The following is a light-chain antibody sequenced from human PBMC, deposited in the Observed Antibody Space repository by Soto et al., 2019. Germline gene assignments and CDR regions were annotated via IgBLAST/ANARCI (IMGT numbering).Light chain of an antibody. CDR3: QYYGSSPFT. V-gene: IGKV3-20*01. J-gene: IGKJ3*01. CDR2: GAS. Sequence: ELVLTQSPGTLSLSPGERATLSCRASQSVSSSYLGWYQQKPGQAPRLLIYGASTRATGIPDRFSGSGSGTDFTLTISRLEPEDFAVYYCQYYGSSPFTFGPGTKVDIK. CDR1: QSVSSSY.